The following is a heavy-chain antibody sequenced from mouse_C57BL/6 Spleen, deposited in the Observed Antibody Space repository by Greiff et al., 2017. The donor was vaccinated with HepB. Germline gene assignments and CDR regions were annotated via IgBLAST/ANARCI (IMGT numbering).Heavy chain of an antibody. V-gene: IGHV1-82*01. J-gene: IGHJ3*01. CDR1: GYAFSSSW. CDR3: ARGTGLAWFVY. Sequence: VQLQQSGPELVKPGASVKISCKASGYAFSSSWMNWVKQRPGKGLEWIGRIYPGDGDTNYNGKFKGKATLTADKSSSTAYMQLSSLTSEDSAVYCCARGTGLAWFVYWGQGTLVTVSA. D-gene: IGHD4-1*01. CDR2: IYPGDGDT.